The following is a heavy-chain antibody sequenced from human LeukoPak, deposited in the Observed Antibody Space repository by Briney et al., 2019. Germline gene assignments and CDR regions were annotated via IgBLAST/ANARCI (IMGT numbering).Heavy chain of an antibody. V-gene: IGHV3-23*01. D-gene: IGHD3-22*01. CDR1: GIDFSHYS. Sequence: GGSLRLSCSASGIDFSHYSMSWVRQASGKGLEWVSAISGGGTSTYYAPSVKGRFTISRDNSKNTLYLQMNSLRADDTAIYHCAKYYDRSGYYGRHDNWGQGTLVTVSS. J-gene: IGHJ4*02. CDR2: ISGGGTST. CDR3: AKYYDRSGYYGRHDN.